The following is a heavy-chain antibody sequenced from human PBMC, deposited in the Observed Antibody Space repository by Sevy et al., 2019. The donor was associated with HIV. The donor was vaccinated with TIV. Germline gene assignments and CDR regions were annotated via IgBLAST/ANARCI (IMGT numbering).Heavy chain of an antibody. CDR1: GGSISSSSYY. D-gene: IGHD3-3*01. J-gene: IGHJ4*02. CDR2: INYSGST. V-gene: IGHV4-39*01. CDR3: ARLIYDFWSGSHVDY. Sequence: SETLSLTCTVSGGSISSSSYYWGWIRQPPGKGLEWIGSINYSGSTYYNPSLKSRVTISVDTSKNQFSLKLSSVTAADTAVYYCARLIYDFWSGSHVDYWGQGTLVTVSS.